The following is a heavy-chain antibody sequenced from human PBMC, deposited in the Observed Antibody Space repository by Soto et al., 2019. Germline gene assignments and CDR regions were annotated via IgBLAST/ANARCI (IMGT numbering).Heavy chain of an antibody. D-gene: IGHD3-10*01. Sequence: GGSLRLSCAASGFTFSSYAMSWVRQAPGKGLEWVSAISGSGGSTYYADSVKGRFTISRDNSRNTVYLQMNSLRGDDTALYYCVKNSGWFNTWGQGALVTVSS. CDR2: ISGSGGST. J-gene: IGHJ5*02. CDR1: GFTFSSYA. V-gene: IGHV3-23*01. CDR3: VKNSGWFNT.